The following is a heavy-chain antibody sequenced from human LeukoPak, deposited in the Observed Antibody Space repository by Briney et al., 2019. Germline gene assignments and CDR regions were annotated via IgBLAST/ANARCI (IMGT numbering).Heavy chain of an antibody. CDR3: ATEAGSTTWYSSRFDY. CDR1: GFTFSYAW. Sequence: PGGSLRLSCAASGFTFSYAWISWVRQPPGKGLEWVGRIKSKADGGTADYAAPVKGRFTISRDDSKNTLYLQMNSLKIEDTAVYYCATEAGSTTWYSSRFDYWGQGTLVTVSS. D-gene: IGHD2/OR15-2a*01. J-gene: IGHJ4*02. V-gene: IGHV3-15*01. CDR2: IKSKADGGTA.